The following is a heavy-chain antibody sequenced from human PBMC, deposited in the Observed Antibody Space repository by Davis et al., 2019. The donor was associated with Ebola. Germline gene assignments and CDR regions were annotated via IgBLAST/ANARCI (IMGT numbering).Heavy chain of an antibody. J-gene: IGHJ5*02. V-gene: IGHV3-64*04. CDR2: ISSNGGST. Sequence: GGSLRLSCSASGFTFSSYAMHWVRQAPGKGLEYVSAISSNGGSTYYADSVKGRFTISRDNSKNTLYLQMNSLRAEDTAVYYCAKSQHRSSSSSDWFDPWGQGTLVTVSS. CDR1: GFTFSSYA. CDR3: AKSQHRSSSSSDWFDP. D-gene: IGHD6-6*01.